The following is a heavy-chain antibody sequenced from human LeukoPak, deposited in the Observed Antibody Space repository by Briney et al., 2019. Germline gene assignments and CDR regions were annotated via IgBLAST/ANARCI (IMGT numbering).Heavy chain of an antibody. CDR1: GGSIRSGDYS. Sequence: SQTLSHTCTVSGGSIRSGDYSWSWIRQPPGKGLEWIGYIYYSGSTYYNPSLKSRVTISVDTSNNHFSLKLSSVTAADTAVYYCALRYYYDSSGYSPSWDAFDIWGQGAMVTVSS. CDR3: ALRYYYDSSGYSPSWDAFDI. CDR2: IYYSGST. D-gene: IGHD3-22*01. J-gene: IGHJ3*02. V-gene: IGHV4-30-4*01.